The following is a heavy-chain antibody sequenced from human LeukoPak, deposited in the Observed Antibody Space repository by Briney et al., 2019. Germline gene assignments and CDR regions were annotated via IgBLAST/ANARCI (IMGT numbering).Heavy chain of an antibody. Sequence: SETLSLTCTVSGGSISSYYWSWIRQPPGKGLEWIGYIYYSGSTNYNPSLKSRVTISVDTSKNQFSLKLSSVTAADTALYYCARVGVATNLGYYYYMDVWGKGTTVTVSS. CDR3: ARVGVATNLGYYYYMDV. J-gene: IGHJ6*03. CDR2: IYYSGST. D-gene: IGHD3-3*01. CDR1: GGSISSYY. V-gene: IGHV4-59*01.